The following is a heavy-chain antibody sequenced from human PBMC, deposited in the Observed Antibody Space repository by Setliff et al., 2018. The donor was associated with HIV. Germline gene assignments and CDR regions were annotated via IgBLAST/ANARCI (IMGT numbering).Heavy chain of an antibody. CDR1: GFNFNDYS. J-gene: IGHJ4*02. V-gene: IGHV3-43D*03. D-gene: IGHD3-9*01. CDR2: ISWDSGRT. CDR3: AKGTMNHDFLTGYSPFDS. Sequence: GSLRLSCVASGFNFNDYSMHWVRQTPGKTLEWVSLISWDSGRTDYAVSVRGRFTISRDNSKNSLYLQMQSLRPEDTALYYCAKGTMNHDFLTGYSPFDSWGQGTQVTVS.